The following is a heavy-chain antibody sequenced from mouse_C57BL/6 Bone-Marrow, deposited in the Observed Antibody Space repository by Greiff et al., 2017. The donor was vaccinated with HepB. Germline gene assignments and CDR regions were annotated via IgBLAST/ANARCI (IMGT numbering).Heavy chain of an antibody. CDR2: IDPANGNT. Sequence: DVQLQESVAELVRPGASVKLSCTASGFNIKNTYMHWVKQRPEQGLEWIGRIDPANGNTKYAPKFQGKATITADTSSNTAYLQLSSLTSEDTAIYYCVGGYYYGSRYFDYWGQGTTLTVSS. CDR3: VGGYYYGSRYFDY. V-gene: IGHV14-3*01. CDR1: GFNIKNTY. J-gene: IGHJ2*01. D-gene: IGHD1-1*01.